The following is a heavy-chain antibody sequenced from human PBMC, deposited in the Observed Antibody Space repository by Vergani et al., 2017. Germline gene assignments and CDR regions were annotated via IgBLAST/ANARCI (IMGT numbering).Heavy chain of an antibody. CDR2: IYYSGST. Sequence: QLQLQESGPGLVKPSETLSLTCTVSGGSISSSSYYWGWIRQPPGKGLEWIGSIYYSGSTYYNPSLKSRVTISVDTSKNQFSLKLSSVTAADTAVYYCARGPLMRGDYYDSSGYNYYGMDVWGQGTTVTVSS. J-gene: IGHJ6*02. D-gene: IGHD3-22*01. V-gene: IGHV4-39*07. CDR3: ARGPLMRGDYYDSSGYNYYGMDV. CDR1: GGSISSSSYY.